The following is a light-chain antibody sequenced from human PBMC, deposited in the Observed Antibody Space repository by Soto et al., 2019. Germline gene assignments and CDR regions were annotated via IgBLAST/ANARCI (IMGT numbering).Light chain of an antibody. CDR2: RSD. CDR3: AAWDDSLSGHWV. Sequence: QSVLTQPPSAYGTPGQRVTISCSGSSSNIGSNYVYWYQQLPGTAPKLLIYRSDQRPSGVPDRFSGSKSGTSASLAISGLRSEDEADYYCAAWDDSLSGHWVFGGGTKLTVL. CDR1: SSNIGSNY. V-gene: IGLV1-47*01. J-gene: IGLJ3*02.